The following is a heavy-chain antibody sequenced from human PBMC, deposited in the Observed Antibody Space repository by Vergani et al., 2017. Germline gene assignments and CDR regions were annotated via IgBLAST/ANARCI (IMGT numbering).Heavy chain of an antibody. CDR2: IYYSGST. CDR1: GDSSNNDDYY. CDR3: ARVAGGSGGYYLG. V-gene: IGHV4-30-4*08. J-gene: IGHJ4*02. D-gene: IGHD3-22*01. Sequence: QLQLQQSGPGLVQPSQTLSLTCIVSGDSSNNDDYYWSWIRQPPGKGLEWIGYIYYSGSTYQNPSLESRLTMSLDTSRTQFSLNLISVTAGDTAVYYCARVAGGSGGYYLGWGQGTPVTVSS.